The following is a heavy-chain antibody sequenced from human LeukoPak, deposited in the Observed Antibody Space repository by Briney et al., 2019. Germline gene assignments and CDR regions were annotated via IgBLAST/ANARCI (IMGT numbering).Heavy chain of an antibody. J-gene: IGHJ4*02. CDR1: GYTLTELS. Sequence: ASVKVSCKVSGYTLTELSMHWLRQAPRKGLEWMGGFDPEDGETIYAQKVQGRVTMTEDTSTDTAYTALSSLRSEDTAVYYCATDPSPYHYDSSGYMDWGQGTLVTVSS. CDR2: FDPEDGET. V-gene: IGHV1-24*01. CDR3: ATDPSPYHYDSSGYMD. D-gene: IGHD3-22*01.